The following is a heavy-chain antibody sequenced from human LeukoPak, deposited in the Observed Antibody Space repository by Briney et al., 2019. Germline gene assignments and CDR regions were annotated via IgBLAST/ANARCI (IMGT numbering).Heavy chain of an antibody. CDR3: ARTIAAAGTDFDY. CDR1: GGTFSSYA. J-gene: IGHJ4*02. V-gene: IGHV1-69*05. Sequence: SVKVSCKASGGTFSSYAISWERQAPGQGLEWMGRIIPIFGTANYAQKFQGRVTITTDESTSTAYMELSSLRSEDTAVYYCARTIAAAGTDFDYWGQGTLVTVSS. CDR2: IIPIFGTA. D-gene: IGHD6-13*01.